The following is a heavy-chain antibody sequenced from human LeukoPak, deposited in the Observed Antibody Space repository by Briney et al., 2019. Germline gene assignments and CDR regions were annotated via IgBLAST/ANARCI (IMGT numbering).Heavy chain of an antibody. CDR3: ARGWGLYDPFFDY. J-gene: IGHJ4*02. CDR1: GGSFSGYY. Sequence: PSETLSLTCAVYGGSFSGYYWSWIRQPPGKGLEWIGEINHSGSTNYNPSLKSRVTISVDTSKNQFSLELSSVTAADTAVYYCARGWGLYDPFFDYWGQGTLVTVSS. CDR2: INHSGST. D-gene: IGHD3-16*01. V-gene: IGHV4-34*01.